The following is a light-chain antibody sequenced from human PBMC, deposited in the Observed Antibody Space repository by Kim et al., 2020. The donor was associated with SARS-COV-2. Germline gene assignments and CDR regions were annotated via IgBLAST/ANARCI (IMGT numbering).Light chain of an antibody. CDR3: CSYAGTTWV. J-gene: IGLJ3*02. V-gene: IGLV2-23*02. CDR2: EVS. CDR1: SSDVGNYSL. Sequence: PGQSITISCPGTSSDVGNYSLVSWDQQFPGKAPKFMIYEVSKRPSGVSNRFSGSKSRNTASLTISGLQAEDEADYYCCSYAGTTWVFGGGTQLTVL.